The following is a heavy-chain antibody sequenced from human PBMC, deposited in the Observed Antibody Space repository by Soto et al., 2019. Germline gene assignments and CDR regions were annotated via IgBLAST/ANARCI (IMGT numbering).Heavy chain of an antibody. V-gene: IGHV1-69*06. CDR3: ARGGVAARLFLDCFDY. J-gene: IGHJ4*02. Sequence: QVQLVQSGAEVKKPGSSVKVSCKASGGTFSSYAISWVRQAPGQGLEWMGGIIPIFGTANYAQKFQGRVTITADKSTSTAYMELSSLRSEHTAVYYCARGGVAARLFLDCFDYWGQGTLVTVSS. CDR1: GGTFSSYA. D-gene: IGHD6-6*01. CDR2: IIPIFGTA.